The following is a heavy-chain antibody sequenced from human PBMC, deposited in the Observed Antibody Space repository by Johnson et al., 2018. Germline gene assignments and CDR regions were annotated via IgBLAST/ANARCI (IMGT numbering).Heavy chain of an antibody. D-gene: IGHD2-15*01. CDR2: ISYDGSHI. J-gene: IGHJ3*02. CDR3: ARDPDAVVVVAANAFDI. Sequence: QLVESGGGVVQPGRSLRLSCAASGFTFSGYAMHWVRQAPGKGLEWVTVISYDGSHILYADSVKGRFTISRDNAKNSLYRQVSSLRAEDTAFFYCARDPDAVVVVAANAFDIWGQGTMVTVSS. CDR1: GFTFSGYA. V-gene: IGHV3-30*04.